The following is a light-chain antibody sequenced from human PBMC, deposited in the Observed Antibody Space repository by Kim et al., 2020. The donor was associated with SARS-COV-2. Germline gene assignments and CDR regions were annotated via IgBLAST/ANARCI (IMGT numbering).Light chain of an antibody. CDR1: QSISSN. Sequence: VSPGERASLSCRASQSISSNLAWYQQKPGQAPRLLIYGAYTRATGIPARFSGSGSGTEFTLTISSLQSEDFAVYHCQQYNNWPPDTFGQGTKLEIK. CDR2: GAY. V-gene: IGKV3-15*01. J-gene: IGKJ2*01. CDR3: QQYNNWPPDT.